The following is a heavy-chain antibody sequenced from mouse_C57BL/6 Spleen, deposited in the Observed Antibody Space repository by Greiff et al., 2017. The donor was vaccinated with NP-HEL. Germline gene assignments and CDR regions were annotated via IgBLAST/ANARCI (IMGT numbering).Heavy chain of an antibody. CDR2: IDPSDSYT. CDR3: ACFTGTWYFDV. D-gene: IGHD4-1*01. V-gene: IGHV1-69*01. Sequence: QVQLQQPGAELVMPGASVKLSCKASGYTFTSYWMHWVKQRPGQGLEWIGEIDPSDSYTNYNKKFKGKSTLTVDKSSSTAYMQLSSLTSEDSAVYYCACFTGTWYFDVWGTGTTVTVSS. CDR1: GYTFTSYW. J-gene: IGHJ1*03.